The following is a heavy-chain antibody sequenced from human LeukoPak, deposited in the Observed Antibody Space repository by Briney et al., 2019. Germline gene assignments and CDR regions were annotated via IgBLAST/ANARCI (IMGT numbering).Heavy chain of an antibody. CDR3: AVSSMATTSSFDY. V-gene: IGHV4-61*02. CDR1: GGSISSGIYY. J-gene: IGHJ4*02. CDR2: VYTGGST. D-gene: IGHD5-24*01. Sequence: PSQTLSLTCTVSGGSISSGIYYWNWIRQPAGKGLEWIGRVYTGGSTSYNPSLKSRVTMSVDTSKNQFSLKLSSVTAADTAVYYCAVSSMATTSSFDYWGQGTLVTVSS.